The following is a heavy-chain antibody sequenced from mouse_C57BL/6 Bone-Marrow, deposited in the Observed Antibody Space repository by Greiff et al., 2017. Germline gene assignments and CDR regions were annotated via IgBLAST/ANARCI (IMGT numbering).Heavy chain of an antibody. CDR2: IDPETGGT. Sequence: VQRVESGAELVRPGASVTLSCKASGYTFTDYEMHWVKQTPVHGLEWIGAIDPETGGTAYNQKFKGKAILTADKSSSTAYMELRSLTSEDSAVYYCTRGTTVVEGAWFAYWGQGTLVTVSA. CDR3: TRGTTVVEGAWFAY. V-gene: IGHV1-15*01. D-gene: IGHD1-1*01. CDR1: GYTFTDYE. J-gene: IGHJ3*01.